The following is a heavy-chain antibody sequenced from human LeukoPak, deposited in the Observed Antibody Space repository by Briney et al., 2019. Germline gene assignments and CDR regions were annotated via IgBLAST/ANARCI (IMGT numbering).Heavy chain of an antibody. CDR1: GGSISSGDYY. CDR3: ARGPYSYDSSGAFDI. V-gene: IGHV4-61*02. J-gene: IGHJ3*02. CDR2: ISSSGST. D-gene: IGHD3-22*01. Sequence: SETLSLTCTVSGGSISSGDYYWSWIRQPAGKGLEWIGRISSSGSTNYNPSLKSRVTISVDTSKNQFSLKLSSVTAADTAVYFCARGPYSYDSSGAFDIWGQGTMVTVPS.